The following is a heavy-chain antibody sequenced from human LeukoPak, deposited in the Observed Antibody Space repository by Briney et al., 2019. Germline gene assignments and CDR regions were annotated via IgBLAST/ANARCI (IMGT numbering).Heavy chain of an antibody. J-gene: IGHJ4*02. CDR3: AKTMGAIDHDY. Sequence: PGGSLRLSCGASGFIYRDFGMSWVRQSPGKGLEWVSTISGSGSSTYYADSVKGRFVISRDNSKNTLYLRMNSLRAEDTAVYYCAKTMGAIDHDYWGQGTLVIVSS. CDR2: ISGSGSST. CDR1: GFIYRDFG. D-gene: IGHD1-26*01. V-gene: IGHV3-23*01.